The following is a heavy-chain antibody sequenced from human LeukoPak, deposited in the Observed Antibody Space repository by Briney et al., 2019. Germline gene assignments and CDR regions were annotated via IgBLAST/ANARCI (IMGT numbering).Heavy chain of an antibody. CDR3: ARVIGYYGSGSYLWFDP. V-gene: IGHV4-4*02. D-gene: IGHD3-10*01. CDR2: IYHSGST. J-gene: IGHJ5*02. CDR1: GGSISSSNW. Sequence: ASETLSLTCAVSGGSISSSNWWSWVRQPPGKGLEWIGEIYHSGSTNYNPSLKSRVTIPVDKSKNQFSLKLSSVTAADTAVYYCARVIGYYGSGSYLWFDPWGQGTLVTVSS.